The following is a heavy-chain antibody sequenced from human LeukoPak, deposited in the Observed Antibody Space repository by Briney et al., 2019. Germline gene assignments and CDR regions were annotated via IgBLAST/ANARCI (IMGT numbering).Heavy chain of an antibody. Sequence: GESLKISCKASGYRFNNNCIGWVRQMPGKGLEWMGIIYVGDSDTRYRPSFQGQVTISVDKSINTAYLQWSSLKASDTAMYYCARVVDYDTSGYQTKNWFDPWGQGTLVTVSS. J-gene: IGHJ5*02. CDR3: ARVVDYDTSGYQTKNWFDP. CDR1: GYRFNNNC. CDR2: IYVGDSDT. V-gene: IGHV5-51*01. D-gene: IGHD3-22*01.